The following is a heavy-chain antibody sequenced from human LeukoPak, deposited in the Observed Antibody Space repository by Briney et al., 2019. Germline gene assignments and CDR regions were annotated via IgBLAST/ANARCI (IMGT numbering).Heavy chain of an antibody. Sequence: SETLSLTCTVSGGSISSYYWSWIRQPPGKGLEWIGYIYYSGSTNYIPSLKSRVTISVDTSKNQFSLKLSSVTAADTAVYYCARGDLSVERWGQGTLVTVSS. D-gene: IGHD1-1*01. CDR2: IYYSGST. CDR1: GGSISSYY. V-gene: IGHV4-59*01. CDR3: ARGDLSVER. J-gene: IGHJ4*02.